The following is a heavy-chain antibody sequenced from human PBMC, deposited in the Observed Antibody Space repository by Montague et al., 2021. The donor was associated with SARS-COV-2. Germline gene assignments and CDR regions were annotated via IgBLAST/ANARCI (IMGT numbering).Heavy chain of an antibody. CDR1: GFSFYNYA. V-gene: IGHV3-23*03. J-gene: IGHJ6*02. CDR2: IYGGGIST. Sequence: SVRVSCVACGFSFYNYAMSWVRQAPDKGLEWVAVIYGGGISTYYADSVKGRFTIFRDNSKDTLYLDMNSLRAEDTAVYYCVSRYSLSPSYYGLDVWGQGTTVTVSS. D-gene: IGHD5-18*01. CDR3: VSRYSLSPSYYGLDV.